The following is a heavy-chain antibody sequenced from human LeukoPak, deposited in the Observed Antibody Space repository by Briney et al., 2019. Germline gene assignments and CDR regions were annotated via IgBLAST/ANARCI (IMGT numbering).Heavy chain of an antibody. Sequence: GGSLRLSCVASGFTFSNYAMSWVRQAPGKGLEWVSVISGGSTYYTDSVKGRFNISRDNSKNTLYLQMNSLRAEDTAVYYCARDLPGLRTPDFWGQGTLVTVSS. V-gene: IGHV3-23*01. CDR2: ISGGST. CDR1: GFTFSNYA. CDR3: ARDLPGLRTPDF. D-gene: IGHD1-14*01. J-gene: IGHJ4*02.